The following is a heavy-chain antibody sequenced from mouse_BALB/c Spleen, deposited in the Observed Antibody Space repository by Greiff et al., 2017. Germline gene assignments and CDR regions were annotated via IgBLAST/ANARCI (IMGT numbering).Heavy chain of an antibody. CDR2: ISYSGST. V-gene: IGHV3-8*02. Sequence: DVQLVESGPSLVKPSQTLSLTCSVTGDSITSGYWNWIRKFPGNKLEYMGYISYSGSTYYNPSLKSRISITRDTSKNQYYLQLNSVTTEDTATYYCARYLFTTAWYFDVWGAGTTVTVSS. J-gene: IGHJ1*01. D-gene: IGHD1-2*01. CDR3: ARYLFTTAWYFDV. CDR1: GDSITSGY.